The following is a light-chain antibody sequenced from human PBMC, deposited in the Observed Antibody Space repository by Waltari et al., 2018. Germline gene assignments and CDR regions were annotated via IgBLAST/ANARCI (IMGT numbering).Light chain of an antibody. CDR2: GAS. Sequence: EIVMTQSPATLSVSPGERATLSCRASQSVSSNLAWYQQKPGQAPRLLIYGASTRATGIPARCSGRGSGTECTLTISSMQSEDFAVYYCQQYNNWPATFGQGTKVEIK. CDR1: QSVSSN. J-gene: IGKJ1*01. V-gene: IGKV3-15*01. CDR3: QQYNNWPAT.